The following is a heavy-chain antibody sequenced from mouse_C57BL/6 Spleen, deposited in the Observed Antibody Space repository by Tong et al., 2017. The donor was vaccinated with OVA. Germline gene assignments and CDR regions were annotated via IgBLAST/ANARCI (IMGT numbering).Heavy chain of an antibody. CDR1: GFNIKDTY. D-gene: IGHD2-3*01. J-gene: IGHJ4*01. CDR2: IDPANGNT. V-gene: IGHV14-3*02. Sequence: EVQLQQSGAELVKPGASVKLSCTASGFNIKDTYMHWVKQRPEQGLEWIGRIDPANGNTKYDPKFQGKATITADTSSNTAYLQLSSLTSEETAVYYCARRLLDYYAMDYRGKGTSVTVSS. CDR3: ARRLLDYYAMDY.